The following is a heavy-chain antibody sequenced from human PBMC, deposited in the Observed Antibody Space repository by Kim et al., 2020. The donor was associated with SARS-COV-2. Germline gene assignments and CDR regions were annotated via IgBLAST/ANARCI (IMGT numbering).Heavy chain of an antibody. Sequence: GGSLRLSCVASGFTFTKYSMTWLRQAPGKGLEWVACISSSGETACYADSVKGRFTTSRDNSKDSLYLHLRSLRAEDTAVYYCARDVTCSGDCIAVDFQD. CDR1: GFTFTKYS. CDR2: ISSSGETA. J-gene: IGHJ1*01. CDR3: ARDVTCSGDCIAVDFQD. D-gene: IGHD2-21*02. V-gene: IGHV3-11*01.